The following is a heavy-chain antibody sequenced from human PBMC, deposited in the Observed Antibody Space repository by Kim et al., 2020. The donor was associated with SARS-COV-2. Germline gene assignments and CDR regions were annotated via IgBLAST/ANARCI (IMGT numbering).Heavy chain of an antibody. CDR1: GESFSGYQ. J-gene: IGHJ4*02. Sequence: SETLSLTCAVYGESFSGYQCSWIRQSPGKGLEWIGEIYQSGSTNYNPSLTRRVTISADTSKNQFSLKLSPVTAADTAVYYCARGRGGITMIVVVITAAEYYFDSWGQGTPVTVSS. D-gene: IGHD3-22*01. CDR2: IYQSGST. CDR3: ARGRGGITMIVVVITAAEYYFDS. V-gene: IGHV4-34*01.